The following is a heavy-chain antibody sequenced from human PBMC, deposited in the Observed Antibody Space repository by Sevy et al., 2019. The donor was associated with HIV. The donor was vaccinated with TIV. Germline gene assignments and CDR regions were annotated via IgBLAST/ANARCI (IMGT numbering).Heavy chain of an antibody. CDR3: AKDQTTVTPRVAFDI. CDR2: ISGSGDNV. Sequence: GSLRLSCAASGFTFSIYAMSWVRQAPGKGLEWVSGISGSGDNVYYAESVRGRHTISRDNSKNTMYLQMNSLRDEDTAIYYCAKDQTTVTPRVAFDIWGQGRMVTVSS. D-gene: IGHD4-17*01. CDR1: GFTFSIYA. J-gene: IGHJ3*02. V-gene: IGHV3-23*01.